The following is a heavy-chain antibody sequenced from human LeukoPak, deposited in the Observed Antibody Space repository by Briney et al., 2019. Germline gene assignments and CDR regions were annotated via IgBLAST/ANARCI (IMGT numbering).Heavy chain of an antibody. Sequence: GGSLRLSCAASGFSFIWYWRTWVRQAPGQGLEWVATLTPDGSETYYRDSVRGRFTISRDNAKNSLSLQMNSLRDDDTAVYYCATLESRGSWGQGTLVTVSS. J-gene: IGHJ5*02. CDR3: ATLESRGS. V-gene: IGHV3-7*01. CDR2: LTPDGSET. CDR1: GFSFIWYW. D-gene: IGHD3-22*01.